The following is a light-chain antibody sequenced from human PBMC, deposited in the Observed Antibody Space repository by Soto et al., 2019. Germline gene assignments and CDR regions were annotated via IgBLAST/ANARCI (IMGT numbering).Light chain of an antibody. V-gene: IGKV1-5*03. CDR3: QQYNSYSIT. CDR2: KAS. CDR1: QSISSW. J-gene: IGKJ5*01. Sequence: IQMTQSPSTLSASVGDRVTITCRASQSISSWLAWYQQKPGKAPKLLIYKASSLESGVPSRFSGSGSGIEFTLTISSLQPDDFATYYCQQYNSYSITFGQGTRLEIK.